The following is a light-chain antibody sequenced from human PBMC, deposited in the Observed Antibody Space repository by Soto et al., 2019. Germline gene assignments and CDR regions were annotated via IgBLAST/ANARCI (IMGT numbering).Light chain of an antibody. CDR3: QQYGGSTPYT. J-gene: IGKJ2*01. CDR2: GAS. V-gene: IGKV3-20*01. Sequence: EIGLTQSPGTLSLSPGERATLSCRASQSLSSSYLAWYQQKPGQAPRLLIYGASSMATGIPDRFSGSMSGTGFTLTISRLEPEDFAVYYCQQYGGSTPYTFGQGTKVEIK. CDR1: QSLSSSY.